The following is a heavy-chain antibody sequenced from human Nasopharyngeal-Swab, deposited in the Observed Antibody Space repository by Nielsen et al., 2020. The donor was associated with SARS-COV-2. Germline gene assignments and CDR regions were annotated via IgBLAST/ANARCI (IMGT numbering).Heavy chain of an antibody. CDR3: ARGGTGDRGFDY. J-gene: IGHJ4*02. Sequence: ASVKVSCKTSGYTFTRNGISWVRQAPGQGLEWMGWINPNSGGTNYAQKFQGWVTMTRDTSISTAYMELSRLRSDDTAVYYCARGGTGDRGFDYWGQGTLVTVSS. D-gene: IGHD7-27*01. CDR2: INPNSGGT. CDR1: GYTFTRNG. V-gene: IGHV1-2*04.